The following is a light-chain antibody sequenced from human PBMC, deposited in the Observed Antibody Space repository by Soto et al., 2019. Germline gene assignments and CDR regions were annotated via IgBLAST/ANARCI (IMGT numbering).Light chain of an antibody. CDR2: DIN. CDR3: LLSYSGPSI. Sequence: QAVVTQEPSLTVSPGGTVTLTSGSSTGTVTSGHYPYWFQVKPGQAPRTLLYDINNKHSWTPARFSGSLLGGKAALTLSGAQPEDEADYYCLLSYSGPSIFGRGTQLTVL. J-gene: IGLJ7*01. V-gene: IGLV7-46*01. CDR1: TGTVTSGHY.